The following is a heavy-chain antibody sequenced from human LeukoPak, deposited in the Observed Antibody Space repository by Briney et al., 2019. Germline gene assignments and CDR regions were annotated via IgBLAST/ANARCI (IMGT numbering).Heavy chain of an antibody. V-gene: IGHV3-30*18. CDR2: ISFDGSNK. CDR3: AKDFHTVTTFDY. CDR1: GFTFNSFG. Sequence: GGSLRLSCAASGFTFNSFGMHWVRQAPGKGLEWVAVISFDGSNKYFADSVKGRFSISRDNSKNTLDLQMNSLRAEDTAVYYCAKDFHTVTTFDYWGQGTMVTVSS. J-gene: IGHJ3*01. D-gene: IGHD4-11*01.